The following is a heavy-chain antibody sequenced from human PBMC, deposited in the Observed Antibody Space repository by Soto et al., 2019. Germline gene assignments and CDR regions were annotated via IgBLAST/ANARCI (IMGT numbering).Heavy chain of an antibody. CDR2: IKSKTDGGTT. CDR1: GFTFSNAW. CDR3: TTVLAAAGTRRFDP. Sequence: PVGSLRLSCAASGFTFSNAWMSWVRQAPGKGLEWVGRIKSKTDGGTTDYAAPVKGRFTISRDDSKNTLYLQMNSLKTEDTAVYYCTTVLAAAGTRRFDPWGQGTLVTVSS. V-gene: IGHV3-15*01. J-gene: IGHJ5*02. D-gene: IGHD6-13*01.